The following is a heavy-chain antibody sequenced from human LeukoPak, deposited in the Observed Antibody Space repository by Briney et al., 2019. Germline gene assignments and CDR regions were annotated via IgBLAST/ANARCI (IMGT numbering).Heavy chain of an antibody. CDR1: GYTFTGYY. CDR3: ARGRWSVARYFDY. CDR2: INPNNGGT. J-gene: IGHJ4*02. V-gene: IGHV1-2*02. Sequence: GASVKVSCKASGYTFTGYYIHWVRQAPGQGLEWMGWINPNNGGTNYAQKFQGRVTMTRDTSISTAYMELSRLRSDDTAVYYCARGRWSVARYFDYWGQGTLVTVSS. D-gene: IGHD5-12*01.